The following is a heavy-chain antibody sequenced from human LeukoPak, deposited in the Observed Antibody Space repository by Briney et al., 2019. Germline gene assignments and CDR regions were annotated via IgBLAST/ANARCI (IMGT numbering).Heavy chain of an antibody. J-gene: IGHJ4*02. D-gene: IGHD3-16*02. CDR3: ARSHDHLWGNYPDY. V-gene: IGHV4-34*01. Sequence: GSLRLSCAASGFTFSNYNMNWVRQPPGKGLEWIGEIHHDGRINYNPSLKSRVTLSVDKSKNQFSLRLNSVTAADTAMYYCARSHDHLWGNYPDYWGQGTLVTVSS. CDR1: GFTFSNYN. CDR2: IHHDGRI.